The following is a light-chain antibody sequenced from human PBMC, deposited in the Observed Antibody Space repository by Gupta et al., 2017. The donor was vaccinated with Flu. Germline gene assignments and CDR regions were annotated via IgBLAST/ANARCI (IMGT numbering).Light chain of an antibody. Sequence: NFMLTQPGSLSESPGKTVTIYCTRSPGGIASYFVQWSQQRPGRPPTTVIYEDNRRPSGVPDRFSGSIDSSSNSASLTISGLKTEDEADYYCHSYDTKSQEFGGGTRLTVL. J-gene: IGLJ3*02. V-gene: IGLV6-57*01. CDR1: PGGIASYF. CDR2: EDN. CDR3: HSYDTKSQE.